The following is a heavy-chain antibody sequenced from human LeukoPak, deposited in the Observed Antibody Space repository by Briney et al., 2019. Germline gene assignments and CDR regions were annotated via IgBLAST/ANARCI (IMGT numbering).Heavy chain of an antibody. J-gene: IGHJ4*02. CDR2: ISSNGGST. D-gene: IGHD2-21*02. Sequence: GGSLRLSCAASGFTFSSYAMHWVRQAPGKGLEYVSAISSNGGSTYYANSVKGRFTISRDNSKNTLYLQVGSLRAEDMAVYYCARAYCGGDCYPLWGQGTLVTVSS. CDR3: ARAYCGGDCYPL. CDR1: GFTFSSYA. V-gene: IGHV3-64*01.